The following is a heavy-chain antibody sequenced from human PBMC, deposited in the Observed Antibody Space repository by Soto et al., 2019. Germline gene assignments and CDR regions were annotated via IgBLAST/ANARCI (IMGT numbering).Heavy chain of an antibody. CDR1: GFTFSNHV. CDR3: VNGDYY. CDR2: INRDFNT. V-gene: IGHV3-48*01. Sequence: EEQLVESGGGLVQPGGSLRLSCAASGFTFSNHVMNWVRQAPGRGLEWVSSINRDFNTYYADSVKGRFTISRDNAKDSLYLQMNRLRADDTAVYYCVNGDYYVGQSTLVTVSS. D-gene: IGHD4-17*01. J-gene: IGHJ4*02.